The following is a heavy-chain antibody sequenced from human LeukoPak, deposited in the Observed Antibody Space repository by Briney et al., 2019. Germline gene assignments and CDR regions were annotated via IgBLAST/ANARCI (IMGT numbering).Heavy chain of an antibody. V-gene: IGHV4-31*03. CDR3: ARVNMIEYYYGMDV. J-gene: IGHJ6*02. Sequence: SETLSLTCTVSGGSISSGGYYWSWIRQHPGKGLERIGYIYYSGSTYYNPSLKSRVTISVDTSKNQFSLKLSSVTAADTAVYYCARVNMIEYYYGMDVWGQGTTVTVSS. D-gene: IGHD3-22*01. CDR2: IYYSGST. CDR1: GGSISSGGYY.